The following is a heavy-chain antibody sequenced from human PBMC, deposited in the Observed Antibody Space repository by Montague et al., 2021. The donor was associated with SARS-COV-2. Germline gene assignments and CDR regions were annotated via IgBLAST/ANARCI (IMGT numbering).Heavy chain of an antibody. CDR1: GDSISTFY. J-gene: IGHJ6*02. CDR2: VSYSGRS. V-gene: IGHV4-59*01. Sequence: SETLSLTCTVSGDSISTFYWAWIRQPPGEGLEWIGYVSYSGRSSYNSSLTSRVTISVDTSKNQVSLNLRSVTAADTAVYFCARADRRDPGAPHLYDYKGMDLWGQGTPVTVSS. CDR3: ARADRRDPGAPHLYDYKGMDL. D-gene: IGHD2/OR15-2a*01.